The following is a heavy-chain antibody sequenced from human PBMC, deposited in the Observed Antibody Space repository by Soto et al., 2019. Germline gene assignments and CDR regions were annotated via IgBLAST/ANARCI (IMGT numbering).Heavy chain of an antibody. V-gene: IGHV2-5*02. CDR2: IYWDDDE. CDR3: AHSRNLITEDAQVGDFDY. J-gene: IGHJ4*02. CDR1: GFSLTTDGVG. D-gene: IGHD3-10*01. Sequence: QITLKESGPTLVKPTQTLTLTCSFSGFSLTTDGVGVGWVRQPPGEALEWLALIYWDDDERYSPSLKTRLTITKDPSKTQVVLIMTNMYPVDTATYYCAHSRNLITEDAQVGDFDYWGQGTLVTVSS.